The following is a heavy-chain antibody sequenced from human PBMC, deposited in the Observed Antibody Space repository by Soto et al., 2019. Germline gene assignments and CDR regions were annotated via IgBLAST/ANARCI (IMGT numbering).Heavy chain of an antibody. J-gene: IGHJ4*02. CDR3: ARDPLGGSYQGSPASVVDY. D-gene: IGHD1-26*01. V-gene: IGHV3-30-3*01. Sequence: PGGSLRLSCAAAGFTFSSYAMHWVRQAPGKGLEWVAVISYDGSNKYYADSVKGRFTTSRDNSKNTLYLQMNSLRAEDTAVYYCARDPLGGSYQGSPASVVDYWGQGT. CDR2: ISYDGSNK. CDR1: GFTFSSYA.